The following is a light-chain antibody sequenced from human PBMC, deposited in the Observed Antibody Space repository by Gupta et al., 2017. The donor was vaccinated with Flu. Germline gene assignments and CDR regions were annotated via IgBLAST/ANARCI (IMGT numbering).Light chain of an antibody. J-gene: IGLJ1*01. CDR1: ICDIGGYNL. CDR2: EVN. V-gene: IGLV2-8*01. Sequence: QSALTQPHPASGSPGQSDTLFCTGTICDIGGYNLVSWYQQYPGKVPKLMIYEVNKRPSGVPDRFSGSKAGNTAYLTFSWLQAEDEADYYCSAYAGANNVYVFGTVTKVTVL. CDR3: SAYAGANNVYV.